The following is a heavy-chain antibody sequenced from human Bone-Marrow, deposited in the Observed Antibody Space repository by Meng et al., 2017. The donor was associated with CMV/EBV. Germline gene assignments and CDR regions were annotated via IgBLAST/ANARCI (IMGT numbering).Heavy chain of an antibody. CDR2: ISWNSGSI. Sequence: GGSLRLSCAASGFTFDDYAMHWVRQAPGKGLEWVSGISWNSGSIGYADSVKGRFTISRDNAKNSLYLQMNSLRAEDTALYYCAKDITYVSRGYYYYYGMDVWGQGTTVTVSS. D-gene: IGHD3-22*01. J-gene: IGHJ6*02. V-gene: IGHV3-9*01. CDR1: GFTFDDYA. CDR3: AKDITYVSRGYYYYYGMDV.